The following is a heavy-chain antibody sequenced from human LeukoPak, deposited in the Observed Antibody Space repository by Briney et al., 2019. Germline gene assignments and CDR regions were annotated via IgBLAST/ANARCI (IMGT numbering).Heavy chain of an antibody. V-gene: IGHV1-46*01. CDR3: ARPRRYYGSGSYED. CDR2: INPSGSIA. Sequence: GASVKVSCKSFGYTFTRHYMHWVRQAPGQGLEWVGLINPSGSIAWSAQKFQGRVTMTRNTSISTAYMELSSLRSEDTAVYYCARPRRYYGSGSYEDWGQGTLVTVSS. CDR1: GYTFTRHY. D-gene: IGHD3-10*01. J-gene: IGHJ4*02.